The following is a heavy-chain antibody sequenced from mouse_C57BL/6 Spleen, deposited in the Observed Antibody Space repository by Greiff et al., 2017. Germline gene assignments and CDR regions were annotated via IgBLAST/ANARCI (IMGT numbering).Heavy chain of an antibody. CDR2: IYTGDGDT. V-gene: IGHV1-80*01. CDR3: ARSAQATNYYAMDY. CDR1: GYAFSSYW. Sequence: VQLQQSGAELVKPGASVKISCKASGYAFSSYWLNWVKQRPGKGLEWIGQIYTGDGDTNYNGKFKGKATLTADTSTSTAYMQLSSLTSEYSAVYFGARSAQATNYYAMDYWGQGTSVTVSS. D-gene: IGHD3-2*02. J-gene: IGHJ4*01.